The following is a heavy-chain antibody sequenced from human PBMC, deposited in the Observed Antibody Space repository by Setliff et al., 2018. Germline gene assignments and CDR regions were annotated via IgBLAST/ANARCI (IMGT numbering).Heavy chain of an antibody. CDR2: MYYGGST. CDR1: DGSISSDDYY. CDR3: ARHGGPAGDAFDI. Sequence: SETLSLTCSVSDGSISSDDYYWAWIRQPPGKGPEWIGSMYYGGSTSYHSPFRSRVTISVDTSKRQFSLRLPSVTAADTAVYFCARHGGPAGDAFDIWGQGTMVTVSS. V-gene: IGHV4-39*01. J-gene: IGHJ3*02. D-gene: IGHD3-16*01.